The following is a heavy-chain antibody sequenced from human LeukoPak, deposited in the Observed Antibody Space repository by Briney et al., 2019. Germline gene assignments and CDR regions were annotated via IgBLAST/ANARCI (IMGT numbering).Heavy chain of an antibody. J-gene: IGHJ4*02. CDR3: ARGWEWWDY. CDR1: GFSVSSNY. D-gene: IGHD2-15*01. V-gene: IGHV3-53*01. Sequence: SGGSLRLSCAASGFSVSSNYMSWVRQAPGKGLEWVAVIYNSGTTKYADSVEGRFTIARDSSNNTLYLQMNSLRAEDTAVYYCARGWEWWDYWGQGSLVTVSS. CDR2: IYNSGTT.